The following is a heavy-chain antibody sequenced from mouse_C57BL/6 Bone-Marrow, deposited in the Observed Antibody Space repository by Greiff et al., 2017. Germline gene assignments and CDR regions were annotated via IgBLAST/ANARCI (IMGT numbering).Heavy chain of an antibody. Sequence: EVQLQQSGAELVRPGASVKLSCTASGFNIKDDYMHWLKQRPEQGLEWIVWIDPENGDTEYASKFQGKATITADTSSNTAYLQLSSLTSEDTAVYYFTTGRGPRFDYWGQGTTLTVSS. V-gene: IGHV14-4*01. CDR2: IDPENGDT. CDR1: GFNIKDDY. J-gene: IGHJ2*01. CDR3: TTGRGPRFDY.